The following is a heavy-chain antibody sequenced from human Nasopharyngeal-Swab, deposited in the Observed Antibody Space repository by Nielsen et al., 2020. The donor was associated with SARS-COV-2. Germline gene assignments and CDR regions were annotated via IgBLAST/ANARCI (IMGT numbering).Heavy chain of an antibody. CDR2: IYHSGST. J-gene: IGHJ5*02. D-gene: IGHD3-16*02. Sequence: WIRQPPGKGLEWIGEIYHSGSTNYNPSLKSRVTISVDTSKNQFSLKLSSVTAADTAVYYCARGRIGGVIGNWFDPWGQGTLVTVSS. CDR3: ARGRIGGVIGNWFDP. V-gene: IGHV4-34*01.